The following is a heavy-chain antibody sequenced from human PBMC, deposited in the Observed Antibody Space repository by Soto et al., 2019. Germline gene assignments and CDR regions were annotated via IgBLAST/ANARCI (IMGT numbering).Heavy chain of an antibody. J-gene: IGHJ6*02. CDR2: IIPIFGTA. CDR3: VKQLPPYYYYGMDV. D-gene: IGHD6-6*01. Sequence: QVQLVQSGAEVKKPGASVKVSCKASGYTFTSYYMHWVRQAPGQGLEWMGGIIPIFGTANYAQKFQGRVTLTADKSTSTAYMELSSLRSEDTAVYYCVKQLPPYYYYGMDVWGQGTTVTVSS. CDR1: GYTFTSYY. V-gene: IGHV1-69*06.